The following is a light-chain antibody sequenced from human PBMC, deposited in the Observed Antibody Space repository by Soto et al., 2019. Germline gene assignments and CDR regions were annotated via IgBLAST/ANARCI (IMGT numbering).Light chain of an antibody. CDR2: DAS. V-gene: IGKV1-33*01. Sequence: DIQRTQSPSSLSTSVGDSVAITCQASQDIRNNLKWYQQKQGKAPKPLIYDASNLETGVPSRFSGSGSGTDLTLTISSLQPEDVATYFCQQFDQLPRTFGQGTKVDIK. CDR3: QQFDQLPRT. J-gene: IGKJ2*01. CDR1: QDIRNN.